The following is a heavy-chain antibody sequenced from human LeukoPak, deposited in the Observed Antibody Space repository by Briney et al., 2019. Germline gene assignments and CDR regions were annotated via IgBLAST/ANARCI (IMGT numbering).Heavy chain of an antibody. J-gene: IGHJ3*02. V-gene: IGHV3-23*01. Sequence: GGSLRLSCAASGFTFSSDAMSWVRQAPGKGLEWVSAISGSGGSTYYADSVKGRFTISRDNSKNTLYLQMNSLRAEDTAVYYCAKDGAVLRFLEWLLYLDAFDIWGQGTMVTVSS. D-gene: IGHD3-3*01. CDR3: AKDGAVLRFLEWLLYLDAFDI. CDR2: ISGSGGST. CDR1: GFTFSSDA.